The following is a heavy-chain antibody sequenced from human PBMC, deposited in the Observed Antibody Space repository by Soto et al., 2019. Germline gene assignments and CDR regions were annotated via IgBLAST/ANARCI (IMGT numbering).Heavy chain of an antibody. D-gene: IGHD3-3*01. Sequence: EVRLVESGGALVKPGGSLRLSCAASGFAFSNAWMTWVRQVPGKGLEWVGRIKSKTDDGTTDYAAPVKGRFTVSRDDSKNTLYLQMNSLKTDDTAVYYCTSLKNDFWSGYPYYYYMDVWGEGTTVTVSS. CDR3: TSLKNDFWSGYPYYYYMDV. CDR2: IKSKTDDGTT. CDR1: GFAFSNAW. J-gene: IGHJ6*03. V-gene: IGHV3-15*02.